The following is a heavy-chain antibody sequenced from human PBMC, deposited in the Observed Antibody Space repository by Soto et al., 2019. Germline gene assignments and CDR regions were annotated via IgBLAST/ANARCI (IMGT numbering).Heavy chain of an antibody. J-gene: IGHJ4*02. Sequence: QLQLQESGPGLVKPSETLSLTCTVSGGSISSSNHYWGWIRQPPGRELEWVGSIYYGGNIYYNPSLRSRVTISVDTSKSHFSLKLSSVTAADTAVYYCARHAGLSAKYYYDSSGYYFFDCWGQGTLVTVSS. D-gene: IGHD3-22*01. CDR2: IYYGGNI. CDR3: ARHAGLSAKYYYDSSGYYFFDC. CDR1: GGSISSSNHY. V-gene: IGHV4-39*01.